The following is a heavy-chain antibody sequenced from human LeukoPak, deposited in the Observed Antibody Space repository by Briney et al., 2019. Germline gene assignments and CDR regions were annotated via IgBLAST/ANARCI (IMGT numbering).Heavy chain of an antibody. CDR2: ISGSGGST. D-gene: IGHD5-18*01. V-gene: IGHV3-23*01. Sequence: GGSLRLSCAASGFTFSSYAMSWVRQAPGKGLEWVSAISGSGGSTYYADSVKGRFTISRDNSKNTLYLQMNSLRAEDTAVYYCAKDSGGYSYGYDYLDYWGQGTLVTVSS. CDR1: GFTFSSYA. J-gene: IGHJ4*02. CDR3: AKDSGGYSYGYDYLDY.